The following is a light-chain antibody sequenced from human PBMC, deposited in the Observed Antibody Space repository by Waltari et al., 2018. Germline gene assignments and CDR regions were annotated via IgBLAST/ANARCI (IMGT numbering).Light chain of an antibody. V-gene: IGKV1-5*01. J-gene: IGKJ1*01. Sequence: DIQMTQSPSTLSASVGDRVTITCRASQTINGWLAWYQQKPGKAPELLIHDASTLESGVPPRFSGSGSGTEFTLTISSVQPEDVATYYCQQYLLFWTFGQGTRGEIK. CDR1: QTINGW. CDR2: DAS. CDR3: QQYLLFWT.